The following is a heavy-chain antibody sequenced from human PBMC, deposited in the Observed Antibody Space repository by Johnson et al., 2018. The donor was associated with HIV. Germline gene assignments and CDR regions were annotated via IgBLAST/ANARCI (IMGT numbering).Heavy chain of an antibody. Sequence: QVQLVESGGGLVQPGRSLRLSCAASGFTFRNYGMHWVRQAPGKGLEWVASVSFDGNNKDYADSVKGRFTTSRDNSKNTLFLQMNSLRAEDTAVYYCARLGSSSWYGDDAFDIWGQGTMVTVSS. V-gene: IGHV3-30-3*01. CDR3: ARLGSSSWYGDDAFDI. CDR1: GFTFRNYG. J-gene: IGHJ3*02. CDR2: VSFDGNNK. D-gene: IGHD6-13*01.